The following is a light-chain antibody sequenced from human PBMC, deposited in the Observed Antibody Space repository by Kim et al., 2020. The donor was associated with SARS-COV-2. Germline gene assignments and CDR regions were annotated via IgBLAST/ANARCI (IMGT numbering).Light chain of an antibody. CDR3: QVWDSSSDHPV. CDR2: YDS. Sequence: APDKTGRITWGRNNIGSKRGHWYQQRPGQAPVLVIYYDSDRPSGIPERFSGSNAGNASTLTISRVEAGDEADYYCQVWDSSSDHPVFGGGTQLTVL. CDR1: NIGSKR. V-gene: IGLV3-21*04. J-gene: IGLJ3*02.